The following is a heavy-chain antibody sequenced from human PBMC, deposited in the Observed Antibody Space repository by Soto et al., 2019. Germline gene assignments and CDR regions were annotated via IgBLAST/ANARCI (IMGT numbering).Heavy chain of an antibody. Sequence: PGGSLRLSCAASGFTFSSYWMHWVRQVPGRGLAWVSRSNSDVTNTGYADSVKGRFTISRDNAKSTLYLQMNSLTAEDTAVYYCARGQYYDPWSGYGGFDLWGRGTLGTVPQ. CDR3: ARGQYYDPWSGYGGFDL. CDR1: GFTFSSYW. CDR2: SNSDVTNT. J-gene: IGHJ4*02. V-gene: IGHV3-74*01. D-gene: IGHD3-3*01.